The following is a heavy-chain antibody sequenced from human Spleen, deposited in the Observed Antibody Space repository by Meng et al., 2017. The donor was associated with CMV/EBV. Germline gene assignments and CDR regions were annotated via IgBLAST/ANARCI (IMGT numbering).Heavy chain of an antibody. V-gene: IGHV1-18*04. J-gene: IGHJ6*02. Sequence: ASVKVSCKASGYTFINNGISWVRQAPGQGLEWMGWISAYNDNTNLAQKLQGRVTMTTDTSTSTAYMELRSLRSDDTAVYYCARLQWGLLSYYYYGMDVWGQGTTVTVSS. D-gene: IGHD1-26*01. CDR1: GYTFINNG. CDR2: ISAYNDNT. CDR3: ARLQWGLLSYYYYGMDV.